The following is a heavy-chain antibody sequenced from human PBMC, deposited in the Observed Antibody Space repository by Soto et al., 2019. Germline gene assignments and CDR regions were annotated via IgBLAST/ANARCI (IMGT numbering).Heavy chain of an antibody. CDR1: GGTFSSYA. D-gene: IGHD5-18*01. Sequence: QVQLVQSGAEVKKPGSSVKFSCKASGGTFSSYAISWLRQAPEQGLEWMGGIIPIFGTANYAQKFQGRVTITADKSTSTAYMELSSLRSEDTAVYYCARDGYSYGYVYWGQGTLVTVSS. J-gene: IGHJ4*02. CDR2: IIPIFGTA. V-gene: IGHV1-69*06. CDR3: ARDGYSYGYVY.